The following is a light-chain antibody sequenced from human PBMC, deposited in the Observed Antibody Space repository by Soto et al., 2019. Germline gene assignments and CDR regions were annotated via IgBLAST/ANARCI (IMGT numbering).Light chain of an antibody. J-gene: IGLJ2*01. Sequence: QSVLTQPASVSGSPGQSITISCAGTMRDVGAYNLVSWYQQHPGRAPQLIIYEVRNRPSGISFRFSSSKSGNTASLTISGLQAEDEADYYCSSYTSKSSLIFGGGTKLTVL. CDR2: EVR. CDR3: SSYTSKSSLI. V-gene: IGLV2-14*01. CDR1: MRDVGAYNL.